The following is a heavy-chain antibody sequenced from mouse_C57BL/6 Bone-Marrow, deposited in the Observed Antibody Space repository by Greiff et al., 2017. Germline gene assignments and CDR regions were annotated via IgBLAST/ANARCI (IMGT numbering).Heavy chain of an antibody. CDR1: GFSLSTFGMG. V-gene: IGHV8-8*01. CDR2: IWWDDDK. J-gene: IGHJ1*03. Sequence: QVTLKVSGPGILQPSQTLSLTCSFSGFSLSTFGMGVGWLRQPSGKGLEWLALIWWDDDKYYNPALKSRLTISKDTSKNKVFLKLANVDTADTATYYCARAPAIVIDWYFDVWGTGTTVTVSS. CDR3: ARAPAIVIDWYFDV.